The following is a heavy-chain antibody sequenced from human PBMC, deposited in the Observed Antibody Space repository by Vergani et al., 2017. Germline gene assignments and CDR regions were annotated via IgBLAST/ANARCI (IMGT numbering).Heavy chain of an antibody. V-gene: IGHV1-3*01. CDR3: AREGYYDDSSGFHMDYYYYGMDV. CDR1: GYTFTSYA. D-gene: IGHD3-22*01. J-gene: IGHJ6*02. Sequence: QVQLVQSGAEVKKPGASVKVSCKASGYTFTSYAMHWVRQAPGQRLEWMGWINAGNGNTKYSQKFQGRVTITRDTSASTAYMELRSLRSDDTAVYYCAREGYYDDSSGFHMDYYYYGMDVWGQGTTVTVAS. CDR2: INAGNGNT.